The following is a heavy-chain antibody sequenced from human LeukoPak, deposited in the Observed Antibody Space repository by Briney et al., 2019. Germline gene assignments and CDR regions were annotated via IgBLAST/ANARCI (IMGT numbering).Heavy chain of an antibody. CDR3: ARVIAVANPFDY. J-gene: IGHJ4*02. D-gene: IGHD6-19*01. V-gene: IGHV3-21*01. CDR2: ISSSSSYI. CDR1: GFTFSSYS. Sequence: KPGGSLRLSCAASGFTFSSYSMNWVRQAPGKGLEWVSSISSSSSYIYYADSVKGRFTISRDNAKNSLYLQMNSLRAEDTAVYYCARVIAVANPFDYWGQGTLVTVSS.